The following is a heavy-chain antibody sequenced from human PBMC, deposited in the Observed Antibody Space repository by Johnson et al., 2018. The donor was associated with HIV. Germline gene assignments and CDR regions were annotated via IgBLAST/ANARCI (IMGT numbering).Heavy chain of an antibody. J-gene: IGHJ3*02. CDR1: GFTFSSYA. CDR2: TSYDGSNT. D-gene: IGHD2/OR15-2a*01. Sequence: QVQLVESGGGVVQPGRSLRLSCAASGFTFSSYAMHWVRQAPGKGLEWVAVTSYDGSNTYYGDSVKGRFTISRDNSKNTLYLQMSSLRAGDTAVYYCAKDWVEYGAFDIWGQGAMVTVSS. V-gene: IGHV3-30*04. CDR3: AKDWVEYGAFDI.